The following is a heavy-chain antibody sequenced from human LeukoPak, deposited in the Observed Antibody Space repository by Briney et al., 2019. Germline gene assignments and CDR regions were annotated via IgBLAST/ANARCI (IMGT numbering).Heavy chain of an antibody. CDR3: AREQGSVVAGWFDP. CDR1: GGSISSGSYY. D-gene: IGHD2-15*01. CDR2: IYTSGST. J-gene: IGHJ5*02. Sequence: NPSQNLSLTCTVSGGSISSGSYYWSWIRQPAGKGLEWIGRIYTSGSTNYNPSLKSRITISVDTSKNQFSLKLSSVTAADTAVYYCAREQGSVVAGWFDPWGQGTLVTVSS. V-gene: IGHV4-61*02.